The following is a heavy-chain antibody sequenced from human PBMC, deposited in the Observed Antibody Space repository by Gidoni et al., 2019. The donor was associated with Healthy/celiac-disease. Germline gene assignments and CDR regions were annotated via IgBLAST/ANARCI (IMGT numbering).Heavy chain of an antibody. V-gene: IGHV4-4*07. CDR2: IYTSGST. D-gene: IGHD3-10*01. CDR1: GGSISSYY. CDR3: ARDSRVLWFGEIDY. Sequence: QVQLQESGPGLVKPSETLSLTCPVSGGSISSYYWSWIRQPAWKGLEWIGRIYTSGSTNYNPSLKSRVTMSVDTSKNQFSLKLSSVTAADTAVYYCARDSRVLWFGEIDYWGQGTLVTVSS. J-gene: IGHJ4*02.